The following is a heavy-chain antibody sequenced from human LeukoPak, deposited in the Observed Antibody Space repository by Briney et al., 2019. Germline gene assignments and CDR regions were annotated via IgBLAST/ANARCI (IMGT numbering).Heavy chain of an antibody. Sequence: VASVKVSCKASGYTFTSYYMHWVRQAPGQGLEWMGWISAFNGNTNYAQKLQGRVTMTTDTSTSTAYMELRSLRSDDTAVYYCARDNPGSVGYFDYWGQGTLVTVSS. CDR3: ARDNPGSVGYFDY. D-gene: IGHD1-14*01. CDR2: ISAFNGNT. CDR1: GYTFTSYY. V-gene: IGHV1-18*04. J-gene: IGHJ4*02.